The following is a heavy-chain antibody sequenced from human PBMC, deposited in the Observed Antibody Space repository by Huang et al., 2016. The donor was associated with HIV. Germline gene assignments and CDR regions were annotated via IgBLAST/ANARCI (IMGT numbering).Heavy chain of an antibody. D-gene: IGHD6-19*01. CDR2: IYSSGST. J-gene: IGHJ4*02. CDR3: ARVGIAVAYFDY. Sequence: QVQLQESGPGLVKPSETLSLTCTVSGGSISSHYWSWIRQPPGKGLEWIGKIYSSGSTNYTPSLKSRVTVSLDTSKNQCSLKLTSVTAADTAMYYCARVGIAVAYFDYWGQGTLVTVSS. V-gene: IGHV4-59*11. CDR1: GGSISSHY.